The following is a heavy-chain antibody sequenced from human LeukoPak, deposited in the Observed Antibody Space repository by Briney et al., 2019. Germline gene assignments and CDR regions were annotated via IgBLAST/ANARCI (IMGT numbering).Heavy chain of an antibody. CDR1: GFTVSSNY. Sequence: PGGSLRFSCAASGFTVSSNYMSWVRQAPGKGLEWVSVIYSGGSTYYADSVKGRFTISRDNSKNTLYLQMNSLRAEDTAVYYCAREVVIGLTIFDYWGQGTLVTVSS. J-gene: IGHJ4*02. V-gene: IGHV3-53*01. CDR3: AREVVIGLTIFDY. CDR2: IYSGGST. D-gene: IGHD3-16*02.